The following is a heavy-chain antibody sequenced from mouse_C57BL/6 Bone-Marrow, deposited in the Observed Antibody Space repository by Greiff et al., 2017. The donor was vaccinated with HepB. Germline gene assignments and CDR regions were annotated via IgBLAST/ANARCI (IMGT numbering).Heavy chain of an antibody. CDR2: ISDGGSYT. J-gene: IGHJ3*01. CDR1: GFTFSDYY. V-gene: IGHV5-4*02. CDR3: ARAGGYPQAWFAY. Sequence: EVMLVESGGGLVKPGGSLKLSCAASGFTFSDYYMYWVRQTPEKRLEWVATISDGGSYTYYPDSVKGRFTISRDNAKNNLYLQMSSRKSEDTAMYYCARAGGYPQAWFAYWGQGTLVTVSA.